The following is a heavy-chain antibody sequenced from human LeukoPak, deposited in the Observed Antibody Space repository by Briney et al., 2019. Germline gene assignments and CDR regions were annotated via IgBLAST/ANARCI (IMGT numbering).Heavy chain of an antibody. CDR2: ISWNSGSI. CDR1: GFTFDDYA. V-gene: IGHV3-9*03. D-gene: IGHD5-18*01. Sequence: GRSLRLSCAASGFTFDDYAMHWVRQAPGKGLEWVSGISWNSGSIGYADSVKGRFTISRDNAKNSLYLQMKSLRAEDMALYSCAKGGGGYSDDYYMDVWGKGTTVTVSS. J-gene: IGHJ6*03. CDR3: AKGGGGYSDDYYMDV.